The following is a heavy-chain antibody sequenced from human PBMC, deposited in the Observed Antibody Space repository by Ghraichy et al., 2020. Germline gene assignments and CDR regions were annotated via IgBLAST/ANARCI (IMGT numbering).Heavy chain of an antibody. V-gene: IGHV3-30*02. CDR1: GFTFTNYG. CDR3: AKDQEDSSRWLGGETFDY. J-gene: IGHJ4*02. Sequence: GGSLRLSCAASGFTFTNYGMHWVRQAPGKGLEWVAFIRYDGSNRYYADSVKGRFTLSRDRSKNTLYLHMNSLRAEDTAVYYCAKDQEDSSRWLGGETFDYWGQGTLVTVSS. D-gene: IGHD5-24*01. CDR2: IRYDGSNR.